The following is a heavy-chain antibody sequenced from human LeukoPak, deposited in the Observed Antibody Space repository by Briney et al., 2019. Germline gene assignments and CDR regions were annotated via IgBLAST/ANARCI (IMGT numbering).Heavy chain of an antibody. J-gene: IGHJ4*02. D-gene: IGHD6-13*01. Sequence: PSETLSLTCTVSGGSISISSDYWGWIRQPPGKGLEWIGEINHSGSTNYNPSLKSRVTISVDTSKNQFSLKLSSVTAADTAVYYCARGKRGYSSSWYDYWGQGTLVTVSS. CDR1: GGSISISSDY. CDR3: ARGKRGYSSSWYDY. V-gene: IGHV4-39*07. CDR2: INHSGST.